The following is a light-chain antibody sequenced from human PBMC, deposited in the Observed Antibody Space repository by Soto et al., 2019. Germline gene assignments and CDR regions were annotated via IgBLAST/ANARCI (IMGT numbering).Light chain of an antibody. CDR1: QSVLYSSNNKNY. CDR3: QQYYSTPPEMYT. Sequence: DIVMTQSPDSPAVSLGERATINCKSSQSVLYSSNNKNYLAWYQQKPGQPPKLLIYWASTRESGVPDRFSGSGSGTDFTLTISSLQAEDVAVYYCQQYYSTPPEMYTFGQGTKLEIK. CDR2: WAS. V-gene: IGKV4-1*01. J-gene: IGKJ2*01.